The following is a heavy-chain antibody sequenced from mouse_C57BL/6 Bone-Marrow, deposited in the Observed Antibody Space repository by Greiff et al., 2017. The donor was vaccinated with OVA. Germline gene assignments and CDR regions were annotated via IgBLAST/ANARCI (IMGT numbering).Heavy chain of an antibody. J-gene: IGHJ4*01. D-gene: IGHD1-1*01. V-gene: IGHV1-80*01. CDR1: GYAFSSYW. CDR2: IYPGDGDT. CDR3: ARPYGSSLFYAMDY. Sequence: VKLMESGAELVKPGASVKISCKASGYAFSSYWMHWVKQRPGKGLEWIGQIYPGDGDTNYNGKFKGKATLTADKSSSTAYMQLSSLTSEDSAVYFCARPYGSSLFYAMDYWGQGTSVTVTS.